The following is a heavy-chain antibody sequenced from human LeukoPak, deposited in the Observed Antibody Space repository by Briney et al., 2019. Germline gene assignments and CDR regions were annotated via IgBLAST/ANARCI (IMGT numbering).Heavy chain of an antibody. CDR3: ARLVRYYDILTGNVLGMDV. J-gene: IGHJ6*02. CDR2: IYYSGST. D-gene: IGHD3-9*01. V-gene: IGHV4-59*08. CDR1: GGSFSGYY. Sequence: KPSETLSLTCAVYGGSFSGYYWSWIRQPPGKGLEWIGYIYYSGSTNYNPSLKSRVTISVDTSKNQFSLKLSSVTAADTAVYYCARLVRYYDILTGNVLGMDVWGQGTTVTVSS.